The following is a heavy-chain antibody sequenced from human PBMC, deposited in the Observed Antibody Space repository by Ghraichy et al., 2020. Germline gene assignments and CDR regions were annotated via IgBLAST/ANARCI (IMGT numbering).Heavy chain of an antibody. V-gene: IGHV3-43*01. Sequence: GGSLRLSCAASGFTFDDYTMHWVRQAPGKGLEWVSLISWDGGSTYYADSVKGRFTISRDNSKNSLYLQMNSLRTEDTALYYCAKDTRGVYYGSGSHFDYWGQGTLVTVSS. CDR3: AKDTRGVYYGSGSHFDY. CDR2: ISWDGGST. CDR1: GFTFDDYT. D-gene: IGHD3-10*01. J-gene: IGHJ4*02.